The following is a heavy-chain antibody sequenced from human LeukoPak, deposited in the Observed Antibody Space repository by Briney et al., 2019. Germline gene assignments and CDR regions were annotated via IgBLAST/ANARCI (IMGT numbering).Heavy chain of an antibody. CDR1: GGTFSSYA. V-gene: IGHV1-69*13. J-gene: IGHJ6*03. Sequence: GASVKVSCKASGGTFSSYAISWVRQAPGQGLEWMGGIIPIFGTANYAQKFQGRVTITADESTSTAYMELSSLRSEDTAVYYCARVGCSSTSCYHTYYYYYMDVWGKGTTVTVSS. CDR2: IIPIFGTA. CDR3: ARVGCSSTSCYHTYYYYYMDV. D-gene: IGHD2-2*01.